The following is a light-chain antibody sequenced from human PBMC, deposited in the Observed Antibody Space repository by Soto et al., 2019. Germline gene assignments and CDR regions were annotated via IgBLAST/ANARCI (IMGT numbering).Light chain of an antibody. V-gene: IGKV1-9*01. J-gene: IGKJ5*01. CDR1: QDISNY. CDR3: QQLNSYPLT. Sequence: DIQMTQSPSSLSSSVGDRVTITCQASQDISNYLNWYQQKPGKAPKLLIYAASTLQSGVPSRFSGSGSGTEFTLTISSLQPEDFATYYCQQLNSYPLTFGQGTRLENK. CDR2: AAS.